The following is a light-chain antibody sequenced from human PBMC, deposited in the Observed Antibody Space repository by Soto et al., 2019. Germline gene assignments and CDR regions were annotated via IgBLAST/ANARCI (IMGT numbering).Light chain of an antibody. CDR3: GTWESSRNWV. Sequence: QSALTQSPSVSAAPGQTVTISCSGTSSNIGNNYVSWYQLLPETAPKLLIYDNIKRPSGIPDRFSGSKSGTSATLVITGLQTGDEADYYCGTWESSRNWVFGGGTKMTVL. CDR2: DNI. V-gene: IGLV1-51*01. J-gene: IGLJ3*02. CDR1: SSNIGNNY.